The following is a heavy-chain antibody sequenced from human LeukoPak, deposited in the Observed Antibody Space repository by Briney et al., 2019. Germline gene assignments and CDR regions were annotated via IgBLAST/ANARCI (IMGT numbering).Heavy chain of an antibody. J-gene: IGHJ4*02. Sequence: PGRSLRLSCAASGFTFSSYAMHWVRQAPGKGLEWVAVIWYDGSKSYYTDSVKGRFTISRDNSKNMLYLQMNSLRVEDTGVYYCARIYGYRSDYWGQGTLVTVSS. CDR3: ARIYGYRSDY. D-gene: IGHD5-24*01. CDR2: IWYDGSKS. V-gene: IGHV3-33*08. CDR1: GFTFSSYA.